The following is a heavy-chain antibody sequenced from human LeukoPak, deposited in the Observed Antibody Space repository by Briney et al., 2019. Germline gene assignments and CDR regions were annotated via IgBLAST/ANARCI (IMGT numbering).Heavy chain of an antibody. V-gene: IGHV3-30-3*02. J-gene: IGHJ4*02. D-gene: IGHD3-3*01. CDR3: AKSPVWDFWSSDYFDY. Sequence: GGSLRLSCAASGFTFSSYAMHWVRQAPGKGLEWVAVISYDGSNKYYADSVKGRFTISRDNSKNTLYLQMNSLRAEDTAVYYCAKSPVWDFWSSDYFDYWGQGTLVTVSS. CDR2: ISYDGSNK. CDR1: GFTFSSYA.